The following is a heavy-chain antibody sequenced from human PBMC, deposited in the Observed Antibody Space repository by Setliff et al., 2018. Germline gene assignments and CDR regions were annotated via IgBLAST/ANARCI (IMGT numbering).Heavy chain of an antibody. J-gene: IGHJ3*02. CDR2: ISGRSDYI. Sequence: GGSLRLSCAASGFAFASSTMNWVRQSPGKSLEWVSSISGRSDYINYLDSVKGRFTVSRDNAYNSLSLQMSSLTAEDTGVYYCARSPANGGHDAFDIWGRGTMVTVSS. D-gene: IGHD6-25*01. CDR3: ARSPANGGHDAFDI. V-gene: IGHV3-21*01. CDR1: GFAFASST.